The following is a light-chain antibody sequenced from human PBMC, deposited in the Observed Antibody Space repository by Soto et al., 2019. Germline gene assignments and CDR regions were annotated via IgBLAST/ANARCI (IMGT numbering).Light chain of an antibody. CDR2: EVS. CDR1: SSDVGAYNY. V-gene: IGLV2-8*01. Sequence: QSALTQPPSASGSPGQSVTISCTGTSSDVGAYNYVSWYQQLPGKAPKLIIYEVSKRPSEVPDRFSGSKSGNTASLTVSGLQAEDEADYYCTSYAGTYSFFYVFGTGTKVTVL. CDR3: TSYAGTYSFFYV. J-gene: IGLJ1*01.